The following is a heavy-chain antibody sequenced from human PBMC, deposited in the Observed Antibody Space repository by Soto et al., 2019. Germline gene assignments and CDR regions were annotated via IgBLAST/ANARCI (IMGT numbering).Heavy chain of an antibody. CDR1: AFTFSDYY. V-gene: IGHV3-11*05. D-gene: IGHD3-9*01. CDR2: ISATSRYT. Sequence: QVQLVESGGGLVKPGGSLRLSCVASAFTFSDYYMSWIRQAPGKGLEWVSYISATSRYTNYADSVKGRFTISRDNAKNSLYLQMNSLRAEDTAVYYCARDLTGHQYYFDLWGQGTLVTVSS. J-gene: IGHJ4*02. CDR3: ARDLTGHQYYFDL.